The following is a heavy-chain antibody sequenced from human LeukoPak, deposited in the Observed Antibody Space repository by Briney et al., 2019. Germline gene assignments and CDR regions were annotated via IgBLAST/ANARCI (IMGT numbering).Heavy chain of an antibody. D-gene: IGHD6-13*01. CDR1: GGSISSYY. CDR2: IYTSGST. V-gene: IGHV4-4*07. CDR3: ARENRSWYSSRFDY. Sequence: SETLSLTCTVSGGSISSYYWSWIRQPAGKGLEWIGRIYTSGSTNYNPSLKSRVTMSVDTSKNQFSLNLSSVTAADTAVYYCARENRSWYSSRFDYWGQGTLVTVSS. J-gene: IGHJ4*02.